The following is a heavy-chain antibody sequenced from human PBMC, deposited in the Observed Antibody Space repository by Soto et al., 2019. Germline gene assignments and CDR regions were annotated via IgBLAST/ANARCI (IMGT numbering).Heavy chain of an antibody. D-gene: IGHD6-19*01. J-gene: IGHJ4*02. V-gene: IGHV3-20*04. Sequence: EVQLVESGGGVVRPGGSLRLSCAASGFTFDDYGMSWVRQAPGKGLEWVSGINWNGGSTGYADSVKGRFTIPRDNAKNSLELQTTSLRPEDTAWYCCGRLYSSGWYGPGRYWGQGTLVTVSS. CDR3: GRLYSSGWYGPGRY. CDR1: GFTFDDYG. CDR2: INWNGGST.